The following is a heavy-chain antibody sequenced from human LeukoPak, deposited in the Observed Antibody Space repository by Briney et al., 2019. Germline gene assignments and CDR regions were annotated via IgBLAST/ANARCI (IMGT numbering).Heavy chain of an antibody. CDR2: ISYSGST. CDR3: AGGGTYYYDSSGHY. CDR1: GGSFSGYY. J-gene: IGHJ4*02. V-gene: IGHV4-59*01. D-gene: IGHD3-22*01. Sequence: SETLSLTCTVSGGSFSGYYWSWIRQPPGKGLEWIGYISYSGSTNYKPSLKSRVTISLDASKNQFSLKLSSVTAADTAVYYCAGGGTYYYDSSGHYWGQGTLVTVSS.